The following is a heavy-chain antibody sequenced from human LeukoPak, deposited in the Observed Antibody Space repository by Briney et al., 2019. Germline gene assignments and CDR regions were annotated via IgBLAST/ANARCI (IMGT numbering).Heavy chain of an antibody. CDR2: ISSSSNYI. D-gene: IGHD2-2*01. CDR1: GFTFSTYS. J-gene: IGHJ4*02. V-gene: IGHV3-21*01. Sequence: PGGSLRLSCAASGFTFSTYSMNWVRQAPGKGLEWVSSISSSSNYIYYADSVKGRFTVSRDNAKNSVFLQMNSLRAEDTAVYYCTRDESRSISCYAQWGQGTLVTASS. CDR3: TRDESRSISCYAQ.